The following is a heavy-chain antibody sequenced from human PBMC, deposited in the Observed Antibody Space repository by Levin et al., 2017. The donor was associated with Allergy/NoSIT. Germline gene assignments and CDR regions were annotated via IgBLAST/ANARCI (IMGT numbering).Heavy chain of an antibody. D-gene: IGHD6-13*01. CDR2: IYYSGST. V-gene: IGHV4-30-4*01. Sequence: SETLSLTCTVSGGSISSGDYYWSWIRQPPGKGLEWIGYIYYSGSTYYNPSLKSRVTISVDTSKNQFSLKLSSVTAADTAVYYCARWGRGPPPQPADLYSSNGGGWYFDRWGRGTLVTVSS. CDR1: GGSISSGDYY. J-gene: IGHJ2*01. CDR3: ARWGRGPPPQPADLYSSNGGGWYFDR.